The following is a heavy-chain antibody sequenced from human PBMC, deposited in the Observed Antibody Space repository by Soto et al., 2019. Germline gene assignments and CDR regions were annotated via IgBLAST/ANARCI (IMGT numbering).Heavy chain of an antibody. CDR1: GGSISSYY. Sequence: SETLSLTCTVSGGSISSYYWSWIRQPPGKGLEWIGYIYCSGSTNYNPSLKSRVAISVDTSKNQFSLKLSSVTAADTAVYYCARTGSGSYLVYWGQGTLVTVSS. J-gene: IGHJ4*02. CDR2: IYCSGST. V-gene: IGHV4-59*01. CDR3: ARTGSGSYLVY. D-gene: IGHD3-10*01.